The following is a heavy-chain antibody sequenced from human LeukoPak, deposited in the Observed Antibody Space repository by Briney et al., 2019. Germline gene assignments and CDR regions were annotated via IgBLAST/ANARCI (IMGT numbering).Heavy chain of an antibody. CDR3: AKDRSSTWSFDY. V-gene: IGHV3-30*18. Sequence: GGSLRLSCATSGFTFSTSGMHWVRQAPGKGLEGVAVISDDGRKRYYTDSVKGRFTISRDSAKNTVYLQMNSLKTEDTAVYHCAKDRSSTWSFDYWGQGALVTVSS. CDR2: ISDDGRKR. J-gene: IGHJ4*02. CDR1: GFTFSTSG. D-gene: IGHD2-15*01.